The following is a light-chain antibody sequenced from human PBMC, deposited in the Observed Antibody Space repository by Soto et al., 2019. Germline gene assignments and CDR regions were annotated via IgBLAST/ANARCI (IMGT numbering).Light chain of an antibody. J-gene: IGKJ1*01. Sequence: EIVMTHSPATLSVSPGARSTLSCRASQSVSSNLAWYQQKPGQAPRLLIYGASTRATGIPARFSGSGSGTEFTLTISSLKPEDFAVYYCQQYNNSPRTFGHGTQVDIK. V-gene: IGKV3-15*01. CDR1: QSVSSN. CDR2: GAS. CDR3: QQYNNSPRT.